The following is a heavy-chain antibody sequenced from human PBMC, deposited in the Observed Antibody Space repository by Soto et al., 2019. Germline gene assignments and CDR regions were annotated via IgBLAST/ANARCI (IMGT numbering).Heavy chain of an antibody. D-gene: IGHD3-16*01. V-gene: IGHV3-33*01. Sequence: GGSLRLSCAASGFTFSNYAMHWVRQAPGKGLEWVAVIWYDGRNKYYADSVKGRFTISRDNSKNTLYLQMNSLRAEDTAVYYCARERGAFDYWGQGTLVTVSS. CDR3: ARERGAFDY. J-gene: IGHJ4*02. CDR1: GFTFSNYA. CDR2: IWYDGRNK.